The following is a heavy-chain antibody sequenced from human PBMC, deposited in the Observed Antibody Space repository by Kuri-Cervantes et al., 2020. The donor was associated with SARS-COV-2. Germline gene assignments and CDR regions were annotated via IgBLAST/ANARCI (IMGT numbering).Heavy chain of an antibody. Sequence: ESLKISCTVSGGSISSHYWSWIRQPPGKGLEWIGYIYYSGSTNYNPSLKSRVTISVDTSKNQFSLKLSSVTAADTAVYYCARFWEGYCSSTSCYTPRGFDYWGQGTLVTVSS. CDR2: IYYSGST. CDR1: GGSISSHY. V-gene: IGHV4-59*11. CDR3: ARFWEGYCSSTSCYTPRGFDY. J-gene: IGHJ4*02. D-gene: IGHD2-2*02.